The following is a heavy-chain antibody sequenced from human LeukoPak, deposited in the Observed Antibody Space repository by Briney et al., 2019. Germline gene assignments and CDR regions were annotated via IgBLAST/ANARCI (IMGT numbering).Heavy chain of an antibody. CDR1: GVSISSYY. CDR3: ARGDDFWRGGLDP. Sequence: SETLSLTCTVSGVSISSYYWSWIRQPPGKGLEWIGYIYYSGSTNYNPSLKSRVTISVDTSKNQFSLKLSSVTAADTAVYYCARGDDFWRGGLDPWGQGTLVTVSS. CDR2: IYYSGST. J-gene: IGHJ5*02. V-gene: IGHV4-59*01. D-gene: IGHD3-3*01.